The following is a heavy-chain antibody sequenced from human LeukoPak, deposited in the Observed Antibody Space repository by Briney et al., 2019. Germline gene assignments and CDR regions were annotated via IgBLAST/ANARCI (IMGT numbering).Heavy chain of an antibody. CDR3: ARQTSYYYDSSGYVDAFDI. J-gene: IGHJ3*02. CDR2: IYYSGST. D-gene: IGHD3-22*01. CDR1: GGSISSYY. V-gene: IGHV4-59*08. Sequence: SDTLSLTCTVPGGSISSYYWSWIRQPPGKGLEWIGYIYYSGSTNYNPSLKSRVTISVDTSKNQFSLKLSSVTAADTAVYYCARQTSYYYDSSGYVDAFDIWGQGTMVTVSS.